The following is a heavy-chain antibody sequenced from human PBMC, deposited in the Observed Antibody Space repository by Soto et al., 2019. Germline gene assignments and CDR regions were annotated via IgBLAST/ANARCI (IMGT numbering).Heavy chain of an antibody. D-gene: IGHD3-10*01. V-gene: IGHV1-46*01. Sequence: QVRLVQSGAEVQKPGASVKLSCEASGYTFANYYVHWVRQAPGQGLEWMGKINPSGGATTYAQKCQGRVTITWDVSAKSVYMEMRSLSGDDTAVYHCAKQTVELSLGGFDPWGRGTLVTVSS. CDR2: INPSGGAT. J-gene: IGHJ5*02. CDR3: AKQTVELSLGGFDP. CDR1: GYTFANYY.